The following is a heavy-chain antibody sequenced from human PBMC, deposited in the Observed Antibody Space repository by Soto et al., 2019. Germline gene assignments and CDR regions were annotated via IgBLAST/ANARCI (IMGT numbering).Heavy chain of an antibody. CDR1: GFTLSSYW. Sequence: GGSLRLSCAASGFTLSSYWMHWVRQPPGKGLVWVSLINSDGSYTNYADSVKGRFTISRDNAKNTLYLQMNSLGVEDTAVYYCARRDHSGSDYYFDYWGQGTLVTVSS. CDR3: ARRDHSGSDYYFDY. J-gene: IGHJ4*02. V-gene: IGHV3-74*01. D-gene: IGHD1-26*01. CDR2: INSDGSYT.